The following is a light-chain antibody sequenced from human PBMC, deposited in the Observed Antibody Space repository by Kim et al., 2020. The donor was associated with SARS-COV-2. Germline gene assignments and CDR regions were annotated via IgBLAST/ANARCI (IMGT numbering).Light chain of an antibody. Sequence: GQSITISCTGPSSDFRDSKFVSWYQHHPGEAPKLVIYDVSQRSSGVSDRFSASKSGDTASLTISELQAADEADYYCSSYTRSNTYVFGTGTKVTVL. CDR1: SSDFRDSKF. CDR2: DVS. CDR3: SSYTRSNTYV. V-gene: IGLV2-14*03. J-gene: IGLJ1*01.